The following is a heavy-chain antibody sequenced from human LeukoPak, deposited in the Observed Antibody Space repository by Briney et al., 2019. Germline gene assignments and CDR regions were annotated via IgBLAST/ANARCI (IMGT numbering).Heavy chain of an antibody. V-gene: IGHV4-59*01. CDR2: IYYSGST. J-gene: IGHJ4*02. CDR1: GGSTSSYY. Sequence: SETLSLTCTVSGGSTSSYYWSWIRQPPGKGLEWIGYIYYSGSTNYNPSLKSRVTISVDTSKNQFSLKLSSVTAADTAVYYCARAKYYYGSGSYGYFDYWGQGTLVTVSS. CDR3: ARAKYYYGSGSYGYFDY. D-gene: IGHD3-10*01.